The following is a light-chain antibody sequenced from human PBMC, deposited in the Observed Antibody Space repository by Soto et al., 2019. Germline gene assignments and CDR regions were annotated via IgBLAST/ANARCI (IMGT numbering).Light chain of an antibody. J-gene: IGKJ1*01. CDR1: QTIMTY. CDR2: AAS. CDR3: QQSYNSPQP. V-gene: IGKV1-39*01. Sequence: IQVYQSPSSLSASVGDEVTITCRVSQTIMTYLNWYQLKPGKPPRLLIYAASSLQSGVPSRFSGSGSGTDFTLTISSLQPEDFATYSCQQSYNSPQPFGRGSMVAIK.